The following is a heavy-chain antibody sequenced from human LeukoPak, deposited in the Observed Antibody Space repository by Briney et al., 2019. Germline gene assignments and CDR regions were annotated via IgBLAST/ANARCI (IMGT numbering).Heavy chain of an antibody. V-gene: IGHV4-39*01. D-gene: IGHD2-21*01. CDR3: ASAYCDTGICYTGSFDP. J-gene: IGHJ5*02. CDR1: GGSLSSGSYY. Sequence: SQTLSLTCTVSGGSLSSGSYYWGWIRQPPGKGLESIGTIYYSGITYYNPSLRSRVTISVDTSKNQFSLKLRSVTAADTAVYYCASAYCDTGICYTGSFDPWGQGTLVTVSS. CDR2: IYYSGIT.